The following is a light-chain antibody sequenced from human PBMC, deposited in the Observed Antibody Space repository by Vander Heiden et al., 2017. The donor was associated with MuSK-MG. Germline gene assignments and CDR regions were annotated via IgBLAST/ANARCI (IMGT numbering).Light chain of an antibody. V-gene: IGKV3-20*01. Sequence: EILLTQSPGPLSLSPGHSTTLPCRASHSVSDSYLAWYQQKPGQPPRLLIYGASSRATGSPDRCSGSGSGTDFTPTISRLEPEDFAVYYCQQYGSSPGYTFGQGTKLEIK. CDR2: GAS. J-gene: IGKJ2*01. CDR3: QQYGSSPGYT. CDR1: HSVSDSY.